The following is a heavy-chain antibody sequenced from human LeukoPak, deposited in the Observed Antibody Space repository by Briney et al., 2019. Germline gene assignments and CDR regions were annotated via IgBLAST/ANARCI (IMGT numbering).Heavy chain of an antibody. CDR3: TSGTSAGYSDY. D-gene: IGHD2-2*01. CDR1: GFTFGDYA. V-gene: IGHV3-49*04. J-gene: IGHJ4*02. Sequence: GGSLRLSCTASGFTFGDYAMSWVRQAPGKGLEWVGFIRSKAYGGTTEYAASVKGRFTISRDDSKSIAYLQMNSLKTEDTAVYYCTSGTSAGYSDYWGQGALVTVSS. CDR2: IRSKAYGGTT.